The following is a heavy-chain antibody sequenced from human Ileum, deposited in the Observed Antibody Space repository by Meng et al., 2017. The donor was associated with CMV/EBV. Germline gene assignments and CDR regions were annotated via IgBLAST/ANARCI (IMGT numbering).Heavy chain of an antibody. CDR1: GGSISSSDYY. D-gene: IGHD4/OR15-4a*01. Sequence: SETLSLTCTVSGGSISSSDYYWGWIRQPPGKGLEWIGNIYYSGSTYYNPSLKSRVTISLDTSKNQFSLKMSSVIAADTAVDYCARVLSADAFDFWGQGTMVTVSS. J-gene: IGHJ3*01. CDR3: ARVLSADAFDF. V-gene: IGHV4-39*07. CDR2: IYYSGST.